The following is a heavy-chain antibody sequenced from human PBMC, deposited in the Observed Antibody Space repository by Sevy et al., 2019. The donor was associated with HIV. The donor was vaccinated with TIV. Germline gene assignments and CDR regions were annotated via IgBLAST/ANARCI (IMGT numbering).Heavy chain of an antibody. D-gene: IGHD3-3*01. CDR2: FDPEDGET. CDR1: GYTLTELS. Sequence: ASVKVSCKVSGYTLTELSMHWVRQAPGKGLEWMGGFDPEDGETIYAQTFQGRFTMTEDTSTDTAYMELSSLRSEDTAVYYCATAPTLKRITIFGVVTLAYNWFDPWGQGTLVTVSS. CDR3: ATAPTLKRITIFGVVTLAYNWFDP. J-gene: IGHJ5*02. V-gene: IGHV1-24*01.